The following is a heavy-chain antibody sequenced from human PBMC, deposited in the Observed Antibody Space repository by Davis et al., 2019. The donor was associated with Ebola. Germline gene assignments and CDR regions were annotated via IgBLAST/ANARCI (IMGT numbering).Heavy chain of an antibody. D-gene: IGHD6-19*01. Sequence: AASVKVSCKASGYTFTSYGISWVRQAPGQGLEWMGGIIPIFGTANYAQKFQGRVTMTRNTSISTAYMELSSLRSEDTAVYYCARKPARIAVGSGMDVWGQGTTVTVSS. J-gene: IGHJ6*02. CDR1: GYTFTSYG. V-gene: IGHV1-69*05. CDR3: ARKPARIAVGSGMDV. CDR2: IIPIFGTA.